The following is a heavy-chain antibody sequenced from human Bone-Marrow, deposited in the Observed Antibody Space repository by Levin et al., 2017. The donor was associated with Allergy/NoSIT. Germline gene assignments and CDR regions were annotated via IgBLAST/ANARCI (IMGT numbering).Heavy chain of an antibody. CDR2: ISWDGGSV. J-gene: IGHJ4*02. CDR1: GFMFAHYA. Sequence: GESLKISCAASGFMFAHYAMHWVRQPPGRGLEWVSVISWDGGSVHYADSVKGRFTVSRDNSKNSLYLQMNSLGAEDTAFYYCARDSRALGGLESLDYWGQGTLVTVSS. CDR3: ARDSRALGGLESLDY. V-gene: IGHV3-43D*04. D-gene: IGHD1-1*01.